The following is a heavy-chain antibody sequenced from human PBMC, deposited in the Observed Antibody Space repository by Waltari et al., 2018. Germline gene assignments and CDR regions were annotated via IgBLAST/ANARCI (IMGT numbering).Heavy chain of an antibody. CDR3: ARDPGGRYYFDY. CDR1: GFTVSSTY. Sequence: EVQLVESGGGLIQPGGSLRLSCAASGFTVSSTYMSWVRKAPGKGLEWVSVIYSGGNTYYADSVKGRFTISRDNSKNTLYLQMNSLRADDTAVYYCARDPGGRYYFDYWGQGSLVTVSS. CDR2: IYSGGNT. V-gene: IGHV3-53*01. D-gene: IGHD1-26*01. J-gene: IGHJ4*02.